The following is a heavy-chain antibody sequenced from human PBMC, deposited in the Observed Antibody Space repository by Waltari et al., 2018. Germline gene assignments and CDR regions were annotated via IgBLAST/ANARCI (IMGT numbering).Heavy chain of an antibody. J-gene: IGHJ4*02. D-gene: IGHD3-3*01. CDR2: ISYDGSNK. CDR3: ARDLPNYDFWSGQLDY. V-gene: IGHV3-30-3*01. Sequence: QVQLVESGGGVVQPGRSLRLSCAASGFTFSSYAMHWVRPAPGKGLEWVAVISYDGSNKYYADSVKGRFTISRDNSKNTLYLQMNSLRAEDTAVYYCARDLPNYDFWSGQLDYWGQGTLVTVSS. CDR1: GFTFSSYA.